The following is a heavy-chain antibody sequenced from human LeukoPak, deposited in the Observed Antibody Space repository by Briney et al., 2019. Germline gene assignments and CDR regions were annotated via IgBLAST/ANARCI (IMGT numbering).Heavy chain of an antibody. D-gene: IGHD5-18*01. V-gene: IGHV1-46*01. CDR1: GYTFTSYY. CDR3: ASLSNPDSSYGY. CDR2: INPSGGST. J-gene: IGHJ4*02. Sequence: ASVKVSCKASGYTFTSYYMHWVRQAPGQGLEWMGIINPSGGSTSYAQKLQGRVTMTRDTSTSTAYMELSSLRSEDTAVYYCASLSNPDSSYGYWGQGTLVTVSS.